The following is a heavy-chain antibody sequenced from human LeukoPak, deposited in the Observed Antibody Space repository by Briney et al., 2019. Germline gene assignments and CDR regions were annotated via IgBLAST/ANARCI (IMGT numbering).Heavy chain of an antibody. D-gene: IGHD3-16*02. CDR2: IYTSGSI. V-gene: IGHV4-4*07. Sequence: PSETLSPTRTVSAGSISSSYWGWIRQPAGNGLEWIGRIYTSGSIKYSLSLKSRVTMSVESSKNQFSLKLSTVTSSGAAVYYCVVITFGGVIVDWGQGTLVTVSS. J-gene: IGHJ4*02. CDR1: AGSISSSY. CDR3: VVITFGGVIVD.